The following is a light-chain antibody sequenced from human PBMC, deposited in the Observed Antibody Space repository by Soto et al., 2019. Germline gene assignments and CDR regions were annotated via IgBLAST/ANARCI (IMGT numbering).Light chain of an antibody. CDR2: DVS. CDR1: NSDIAAYNY. Sequence: QSALTQPRSVSGSPGQSVTISCTGTNSDIAAYNYVSWYQQHPDKAPQLMIFDVSNRPSGVPDRFSGSKSGNTASLTISGLHAEDEADYYCCSYAGGYTHVFGTGTKVTVL. J-gene: IGLJ1*01. V-gene: IGLV2-11*01. CDR3: CSYAGGYTHV.